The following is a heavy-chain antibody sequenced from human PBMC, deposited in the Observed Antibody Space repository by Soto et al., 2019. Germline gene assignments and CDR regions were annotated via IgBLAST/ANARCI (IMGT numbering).Heavy chain of an antibody. V-gene: IGHV1-8*01. CDR2: MNPNSGNT. Sequence: QVQLVQSGAEVKKPGASVKVSCKASGYTFTSYDINWVRQATGQGLEWMGWMNPNSGNTGYAQKFQGRVTMTRNTSISTAYMELSSLGSEDTAVYYCARASSTVTLGGYYYYGMDVWGQGTTVTVSS. CDR3: ARASSTVTLGGYYYYGMDV. J-gene: IGHJ6*02. D-gene: IGHD4-4*01. CDR1: GYTFTSYD.